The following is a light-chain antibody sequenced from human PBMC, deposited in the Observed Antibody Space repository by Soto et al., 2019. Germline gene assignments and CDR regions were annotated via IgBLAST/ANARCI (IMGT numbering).Light chain of an antibody. CDR1: QSVSTY. Sequence: EIVLTQSPATLSLSPGERATLSCRASQSVSTYLAWYQQKSGQAPRLLIYDASNRATGIPARFSGSGSGTDFTLTISSLEPEDFAVYYCQQYNNWPPLITFGQGTRLEIK. V-gene: IGKV3-11*01. CDR2: DAS. J-gene: IGKJ5*01. CDR3: QQYNNWPPLIT.